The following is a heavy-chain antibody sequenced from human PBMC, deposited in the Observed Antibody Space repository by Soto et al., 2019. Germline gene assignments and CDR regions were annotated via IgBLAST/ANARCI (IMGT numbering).Heavy chain of an antibody. CDR2: IKQDGSEK. CDR1: GFTFSSNW. CDR3: ARGDYFDRRFDN. D-gene: IGHD3-22*01. J-gene: IGHJ4*02. V-gene: IGHV3-7*03. Sequence: PGGSLRLSCAGSGFTFSSNWMSCVRQAPGKGLEWVATIKQDGSEKYYVDSVKGRFTVSRDNAKNSLYLEMNSLRAEDTAVDYCARGDYFDRRFDNWGQGALVTVSS.